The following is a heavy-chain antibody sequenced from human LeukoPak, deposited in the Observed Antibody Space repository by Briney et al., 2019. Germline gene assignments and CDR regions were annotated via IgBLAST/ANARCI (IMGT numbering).Heavy chain of an antibody. J-gene: IGHJ3*02. CDR3: AREVGTPQAFDI. CDR1: RFTFSNYG. D-gene: IGHD1-26*01. V-gene: IGHV3-48*01. CDR2: INSRSSAI. Sequence: GGSLRLSCAASRFTFSNYGVNWVRQAPGKGLEWASYINSRSSAIYYADSVRGRFTISRDNAKNSLYLQMNSLKAEDTAIYYCAREVGTPQAFDIWGQGTMVTVSS.